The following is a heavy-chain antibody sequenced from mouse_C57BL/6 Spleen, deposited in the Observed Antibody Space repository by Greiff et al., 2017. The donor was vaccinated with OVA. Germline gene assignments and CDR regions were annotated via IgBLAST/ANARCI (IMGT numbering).Heavy chain of an antibody. J-gene: IGHJ3*01. CDR1: GYAFSSSW. D-gene: IGHD1-1*01. CDR3: ARGYYGSSSFAY. CDR2: IYPGDGDT. V-gene: IGHV1-82*01. Sequence: QVQLQQSGPELVKPGASVKISCKASGYAFSSSWMNWVKQRPGKGLEWIGRIYPGDGDTNYNGKFKGKATLTADKSSSTAYMQLSSLTSEDSAVYYCARGYYGSSSFAYWGQGTLVTVSA.